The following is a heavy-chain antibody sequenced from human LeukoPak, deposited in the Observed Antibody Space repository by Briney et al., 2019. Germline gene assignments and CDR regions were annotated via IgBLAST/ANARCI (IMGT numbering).Heavy chain of an antibody. V-gene: IGHV4-39*01. Sequence: SETLSLTCTVSGGSISSSSYYWGWIRQPPGQGLEWIGSIYYSGSTYYNPSLKSRVTISVDTSKNQFSLKLSSVTAADTAVYYCARHTHYDFWSGYLDAFDIWGQGTMVTVSS. CDR3: ARHTHYDFWSGYLDAFDI. J-gene: IGHJ3*02. CDR2: IYYSGST. CDR1: GGSISSSSYY. D-gene: IGHD3-3*01.